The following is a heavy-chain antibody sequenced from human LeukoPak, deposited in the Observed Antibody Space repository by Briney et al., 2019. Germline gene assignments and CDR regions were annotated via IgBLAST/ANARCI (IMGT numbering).Heavy chain of an antibody. Sequence: PGGSLRLSCAASGFTFSSYAMSWVRQAPGKGLEWVGRIRTKSDGETTDYAAPVKGRISISRDDSKNMVYLQMSSLKTEDTAVYYCTTVWNWGQGTLVTVSS. CDR3: TTVWN. CDR1: GFTFSSYA. CDR2: IRTKSDGETT. V-gene: IGHV3-15*01. D-gene: IGHD1-1*01. J-gene: IGHJ4*02.